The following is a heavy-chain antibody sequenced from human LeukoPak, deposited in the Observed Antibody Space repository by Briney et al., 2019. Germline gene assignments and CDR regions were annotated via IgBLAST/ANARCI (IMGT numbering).Heavy chain of an antibody. J-gene: IGHJ6*03. Sequence: PGGTLRLSCTASGFTFNTYAMSWVRQAPGKGLEWVSTIITTGGVSDYADSVKGRFTISRDNSRNTLYVQMNSLRAEDTAIYYCARDPYNGNYGDSYYYYMDVWGKGTTVTISS. CDR2: IITTGGVS. D-gene: IGHD1-26*01. CDR3: ARDPYNGNYGDSYYYYMDV. V-gene: IGHV3-23*01. CDR1: GFTFNTYA.